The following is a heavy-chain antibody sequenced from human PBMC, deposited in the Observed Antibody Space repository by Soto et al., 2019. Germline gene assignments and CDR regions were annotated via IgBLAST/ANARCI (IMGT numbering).Heavy chain of an antibody. V-gene: IGHV4-31*03. D-gene: IGHD3-10*01. Sequence: SETLSLTCTVSGGSISSGGYYWSWIRQHPGKGLEWIGYIYYSKSTYYNPSLKSRVTISLDTSKNQFSLKLTSVTAADTAVYYCARVWGGAFDFWGQGTMVTVS. CDR2: IYYSKST. CDR1: GGSISSGGYY. CDR3: ARVWGGAFDF. J-gene: IGHJ3*01.